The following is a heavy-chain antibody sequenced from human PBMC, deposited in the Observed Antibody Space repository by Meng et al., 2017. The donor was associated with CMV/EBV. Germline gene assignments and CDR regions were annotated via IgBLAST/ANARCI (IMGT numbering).Heavy chain of an antibody. J-gene: IGHJ3*02. D-gene: IGHD2-21*01. CDR2: ISYDGSNK. Sequence: GESLKISCAASGFTFSSYAMHWVRQAPGKGLEWVAVISYDGSNKYYADSVKGRFTISRDSSKNTLYLQMNSLRAEDTAVYYCARERLLRWGGAFDIWGQGTMVTVSS. CDR3: ARERLLRWGGAFDI. V-gene: IGHV3-30-3*01. CDR1: GFTFSSYA.